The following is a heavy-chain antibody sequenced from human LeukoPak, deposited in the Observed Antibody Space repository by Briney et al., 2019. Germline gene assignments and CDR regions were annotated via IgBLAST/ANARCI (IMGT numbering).Heavy chain of an antibody. Sequence: GASVKVSCKTSGYTFSSYGISWVRQAPGQGLEWMGWITDNTGSTDYAQKFQGRVTMTTDRSTTTAYMELRNLRSDDTAVYYCARDSIFGAEPWGQGTLVTVSS. J-gene: IGHJ4*02. CDR1: GYTFSSYG. CDR3: ARDSIFGAEP. CDR2: ITDNTGST. V-gene: IGHV1-18*01. D-gene: IGHD1-14*01.